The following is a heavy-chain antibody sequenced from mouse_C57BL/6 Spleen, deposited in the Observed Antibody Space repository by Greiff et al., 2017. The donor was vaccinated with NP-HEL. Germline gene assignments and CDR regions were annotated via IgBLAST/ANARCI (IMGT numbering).Heavy chain of an antibody. CDR3: ARLTGTKDY. V-gene: IGHV1-54*01. CDR1: GYAFTNYL. D-gene: IGHD4-1*01. J-gene: IGHJ2*01. CDR2: INPGSGGT. Sequence: VMLVESGAELVRPGTSVKVSCKASGYAFTNYLIEWVKQRPGQGLEWIGVINPGSGGTNYNEKFKGKATLTADKSSSTAYMQLSSLTSEDSAVYFCARLTGTKDYWGQGTTLTVSS.